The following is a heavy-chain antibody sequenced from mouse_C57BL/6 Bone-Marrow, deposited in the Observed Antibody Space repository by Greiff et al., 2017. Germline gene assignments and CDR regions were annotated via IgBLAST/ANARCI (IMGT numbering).Heavy chain of an antibody. D-gene: IGHD1-1*01. Sequence: QVPLQQSGAELVRPGTSVKVSCKASGYAFTNYLIEWVKQRPGQGLEWIGVINPGSGGTNYNEKFKGKATLTADKSSSTAYMQLSSLTSEDSAVYFGANDYGSRYAYWGQGTLVTVSA. CDR1: GYAFTNYL. V-gene: IGHV1-54*01. CDR3: ANDYGSRYAY. J-gene: IGHJ3*01. CDR2: INPGSGGT.